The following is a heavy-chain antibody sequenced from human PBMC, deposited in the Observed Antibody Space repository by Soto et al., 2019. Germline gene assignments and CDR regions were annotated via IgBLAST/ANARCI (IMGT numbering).Heavy chain of an antibody. CDR2: ISAYNGKT. D-gene: IGHD2-2*01. Sequence: GASVKVSCKASGYTFTSYGISWVRQAPGQGLEWMGWISAYNGKTNYAQNVQGRVTMTTDTSTRTAYMDLSSLRSEDTAVYYCASGYCISTSCYRGDYYYYGMDVWGQGTTVTVSS. CDR1: GYTFTSYG. V-gene: IGHV1-18*01. CDR3: ASGYCISTSCYRGDYYYYGMDV. J-gene: IGHJ6*02.